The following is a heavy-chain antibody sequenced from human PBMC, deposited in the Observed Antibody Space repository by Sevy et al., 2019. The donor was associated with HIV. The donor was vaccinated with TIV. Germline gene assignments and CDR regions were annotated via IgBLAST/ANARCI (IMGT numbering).Heavy chain of an antibody. D-gene: IGHD3-9*01. CDR2: ISGSGGST. CDR3: AKEWGSAWDDILTGYYWDAFDI. V-gene: IGHV3-23*01. CDR1: GFTFSSYA. Sequence: GGSLRLSCAASGFTFSSYAMSWVRQAPGKGLEWVSAISGSGGSTYYVDSVKGRFTISRDNSNNTVYLQMNSLRAQDKAVYYGAKEWGSAWDDILTGYYWDAFDIWGQGTMVTVSS. J-gene: IGHJ3*02.